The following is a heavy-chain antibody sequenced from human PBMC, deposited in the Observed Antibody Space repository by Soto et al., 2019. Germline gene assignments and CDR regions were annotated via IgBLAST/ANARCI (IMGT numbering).Heavy chain of an antibody. V-gene: IGHV3-23*01. Sequence: GGSLRLSCAASGFTFSSYAMSWVRQAPGKGLEWVSAISGSGGSTYYADSVKGRFTISRDNSKNTLYLQMNSLRAEDTAVYYCVVAANYYYYYYMDVWGKGTTVTVSS. CDR2: ISGSGGST. J-gene: IGHJ6*03. D-gene: IGHD2-15*01. CDR1: GFTFSSYA. CDR3: VVAANYYYYYYMDV.